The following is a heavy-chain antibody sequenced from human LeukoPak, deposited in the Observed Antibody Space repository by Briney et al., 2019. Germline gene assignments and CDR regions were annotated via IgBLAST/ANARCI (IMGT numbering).Heavy chain of an antibody. CDR1: GYSFTSYW. V-gene: IGHV5-51*01. J-gene: IGHJ6*02. CDR2: IYPGDSDT. D-gene: IGHD1-1*01. Sequence: GESLKISCKGSGYSFTSYWIGWVRQMPGKGLEWMGIIYPGDSDTRYSPSFQGQVTISADESISTAYLQWSSLKASDTAMYYCARLPTGTTHYYYGMDVWGQGTTVTVSS. CDR3: ARLPTGTTHYYYGMDV.